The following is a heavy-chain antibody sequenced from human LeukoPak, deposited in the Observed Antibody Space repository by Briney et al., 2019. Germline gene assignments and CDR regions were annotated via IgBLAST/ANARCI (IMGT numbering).Heavy chain of an antibody. V-gene: IGHV4-59*01. CDR3: AREEQWPVQIDY. CDR1: GGSISPYY. Sequence: PSETLSLTCTVSGGSISPYYWSWIRQPPGKRLEWIGYIFYGGSTNYNPSLKSRVTISVDTSKNQFSLKLSSVTAADTAVYYCAREEQWPVQIDYWGQGTLVTVSS. CDR2: IFYGGST. J-gene: IGHJ4*02. D-gene: IGHD6-19*01.